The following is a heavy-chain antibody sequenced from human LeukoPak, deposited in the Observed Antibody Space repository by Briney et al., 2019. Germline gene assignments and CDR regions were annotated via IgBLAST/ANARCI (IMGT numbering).Heavy chain of an antibody. D-gene: IGHD4-17*01. CDR1: GFTFSNYA. J-gene: IGHJ4*02. V-gene: IGHV3-23*01. CDR2: VSVTDGST. CDR3: AKAPSHYGDYGFHFDY. Sequence: GGSLRLSCAASGFTFSNYAMSWVRQAPGKGLEWVSAVSVTDGSTHYADSVKGRFTISRDNSKNTLYLQMNSLRAEDTAVYYCAKAPSHYGDYGFHFDYWGQGTLVTVSS.